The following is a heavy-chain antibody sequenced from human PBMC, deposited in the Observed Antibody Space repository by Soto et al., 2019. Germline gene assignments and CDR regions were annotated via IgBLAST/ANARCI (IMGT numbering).Heavy chain of an antibody. J-gene: IGHJ4*02. CDR2: IYHSGST. CDR1: VGSISSSNW. CDR3: ARCRDGYNGCKY. V-gene: IGHV4-4*02. D-gene: IGHD3-10*01. Sequence: SKTLSLTCSVSVGSISSSNWWSVVRQPPGKGLEWIGEIYHSGSTNYNPSLKSRVTISVDKSKNQFSLKLSSVTAADTAVYYCARCRDGYNGCKYWGQGTLVTVSS.